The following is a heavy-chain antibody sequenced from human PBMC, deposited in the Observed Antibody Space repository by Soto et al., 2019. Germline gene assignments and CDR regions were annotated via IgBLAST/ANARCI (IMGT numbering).Heavy chain of an antibody. Sequence: QVRLQESGPGLVKPSETLSLTCSVSGGSVSSGSYYWTWIRQPPGKRLDWIGNIYHSGSTNYNPSLKSRXKXSXXPSKNQFSLELSSATAADAAVYYCARGPPADYADYWGQGTLVTVSS. CDR2: IYHSGST. V-gene: IGHV4-61*01. J-gene: IGHJ4*02. CDR3: ARGPPADYADY. CDR1: GGSVSSGSYY. D-gene: IGHD4-17*01.